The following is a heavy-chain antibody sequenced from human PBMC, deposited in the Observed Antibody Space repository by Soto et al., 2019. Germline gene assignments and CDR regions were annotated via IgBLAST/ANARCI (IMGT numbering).Heavy chain of an antibody. V-gene: IGHV1-69*19. Sequence: QVQLVQSGAEVKKPGSSVKVSCKASGGTFSSYAISWVRQAPGQGLEWMGGIIPIFGTANYAQKFQGRVTIAADEYTRPGYMGLRGLSSGDTAVFSFAVYRGGGDYDYVWGSYTYDYWGQGTLVTVSS. CDR3: AVYRGGGDYDYVWGSYTYDY. CDR2: IIPIFGTA. CDR1: GGTFSSYA. J-gene: IGHJ4*02. D-gene: IGHD3-16*01.